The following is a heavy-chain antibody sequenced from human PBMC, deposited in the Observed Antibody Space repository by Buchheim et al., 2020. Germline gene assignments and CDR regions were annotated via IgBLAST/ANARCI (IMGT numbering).Heavy chain of an antibody. Sequence: QVLLQESGPGLLKPSETLSLTCTVSGDSLRGYYWNWIRQPPGKGLEWIGYTSYGGTTQYNPTLKSRVSITLDTSKDQFYLKMNTVTAADTAKYFCARGGQTAAAVDNWFDPWGQG. CDR2: TSYGGTT. V-gene: IGHV4-59*01. CDR1: GDSLRGYY. J-gene: IGHJ5*02. D-gene: IGHD1-14*01. CDR3: ARGGQTAAAVDNWFDP.